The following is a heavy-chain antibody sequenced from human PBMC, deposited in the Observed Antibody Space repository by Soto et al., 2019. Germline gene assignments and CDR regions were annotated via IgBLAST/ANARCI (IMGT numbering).Heavy chain of an antibody. Sequence: LSLTCTVSGGSISSYYWSWILQPPGKGLEWIGYIYYSGSTNYNPSLKSRVTISVDTSKNQFSLKLSSVTAADTAVYYYARGDDYFDYWGQGTLVTVSS. CDR3: ARGDDYFDY. CDR1: GGSISSYY. D-gene: IGHD2-21*01. V-gene: IGHV4-59*01. CDR2: IYYSGST. J-gene: IGHJ4*02.